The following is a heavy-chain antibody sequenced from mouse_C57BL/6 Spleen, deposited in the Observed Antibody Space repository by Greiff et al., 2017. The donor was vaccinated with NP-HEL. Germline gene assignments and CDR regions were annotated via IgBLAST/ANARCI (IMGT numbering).Heavy chain of an antibody. D-gene: IGHD2-3*01. CDR2: SRNKANDYTT. J-gene: IGHJ3*01. CDR3: SREGSYDGSFAY. V-gene: IGHV7-1*01. Sequence: EVNVVESGGGLVQSGRSLRLSCATSGFTFSDFYMEWVRQAPGKGLEWIAASRNKANDYTTEYCASVKGRFIVSRDTSQSILYLQMNALRAEDTAIYYCSREGSYDGSFAYWGQGTLVTVSA. CDR1: GFTFSDFY.